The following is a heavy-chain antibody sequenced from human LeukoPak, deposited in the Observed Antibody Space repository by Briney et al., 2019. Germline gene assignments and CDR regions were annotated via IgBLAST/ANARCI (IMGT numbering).Heavy chain of an antibody. J-gene: IGHJ6*02. V-gene: IGHV4-59*01. CDR3: ARDRRITMVRGVSGYGMDV. Sequence: SETLSLTCTVSGGSISSYYWSWIRQPPGKGLEWIGYIYYSGSTNYNPSLKSRVTISVDTSKNQFSLKLSSVTAADTAVYYCARDRRITMVRGVSGYGMDVWGQGTTVTVSS. CDR1: GGSISSYY. CDR2: IYYSGST. D-gene: IGHD3-10*01.